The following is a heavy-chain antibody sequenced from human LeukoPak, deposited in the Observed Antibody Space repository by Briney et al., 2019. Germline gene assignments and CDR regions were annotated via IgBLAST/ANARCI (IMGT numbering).Heavy chain of an antibody. CDR2: MNPNSGNT. CDR3: ARVGTGTTFGGDYYYYMDV. V-gene: IGHV1-8*01. CDR1: GYTFTSYD. Sequence: ASVKVSCKASGYTFTSYDINWVRQATGQGLEWMGWMNPNSGNTGYAQKFQGRVTMTRNTSISTAYMELSSLSSVTAADTAVYYCARVGTGTTFGGDYYYYMDVWGKGTTVTVSS. J-gene: IGHJ6*03. D-gene: IGHD1-1*01.